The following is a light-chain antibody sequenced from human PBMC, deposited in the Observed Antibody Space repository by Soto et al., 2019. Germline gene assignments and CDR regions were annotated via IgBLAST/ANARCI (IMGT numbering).Light chain of an antibody. J-gene: IGKJ4*01. Sequence: DIQMTQSPSSLYASVGDRVTITCRASQDISNYLAWYQQKPGKVPKFLIYAASALQPGLPSRFSGSGSGTDCTLTISSLQPEDVATYYCQIYNSVPLTFGAGTKVEI. CDR3: QIYNSVPLT. CDR2: AAS. V-gene: IGKV1-27*01. CDR1: QDISNY.